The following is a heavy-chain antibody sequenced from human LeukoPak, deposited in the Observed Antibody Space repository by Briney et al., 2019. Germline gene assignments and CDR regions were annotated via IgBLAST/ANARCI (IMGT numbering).Heavy chain of an antibody. J-gene: IGHJ5*02. CDR1: GYSSTNYG. CDR2: IHIYRGNT. Sequence: ASVKVSCKASGYSSTNYGINWVRQAPGQGLEWMGWIHIYRGNTNYAQKFQGRVTMTTDTSTSTVYMEVRGLRSEDPAMYYCARDVGITVVDSFDRWGQGTLVTVSS. D-gene: IGHD2-2*01. V-gene: IGHV1-18*01. CDR3: ARDVGITVVDSFDR.